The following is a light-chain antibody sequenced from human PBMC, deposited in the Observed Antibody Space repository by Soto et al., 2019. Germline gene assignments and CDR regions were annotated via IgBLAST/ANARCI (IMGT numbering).Light chain of an antibody. Sequence: QSVLTQPPSASGTPGQRVTISCSRSSSNIGSNTVNWYQQLPGTTPKLLIYNNDQRPSGVPDRFSGSKSGTSASLAISGLQSEDEADYYCAAWDDSLNGPVVFGGGTKLTVL. J-gene: IGLJ2*01. CDR2: NND. CDR1: SSNIGSNT. CDR3: AAWDDSLNGPVV. V-gene: IGLV1-44*01.